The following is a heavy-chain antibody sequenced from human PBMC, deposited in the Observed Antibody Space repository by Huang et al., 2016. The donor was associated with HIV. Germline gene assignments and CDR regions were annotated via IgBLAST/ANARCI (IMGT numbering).Heavy chain of an antibody. CDR3: ARDNRVVSPLDY. Sequence: QVQLVQSGAEVKKPGASVKVSCKASGYIFTDYYIHWMRQAPGQGLEWLGWINPKRGGTNYAQKFQGRGNMTRDTSISTVYMEVSGLTSDDTAIYYCARDNRVVSPLDYWGQGTLVIVSS. D-gene: IGHD2-15*01. CDR2: INPKRGGT. CDR1: GYIFTDYY. J-gene: IGHJ4*02. V-gene: IGHV1-2*02.